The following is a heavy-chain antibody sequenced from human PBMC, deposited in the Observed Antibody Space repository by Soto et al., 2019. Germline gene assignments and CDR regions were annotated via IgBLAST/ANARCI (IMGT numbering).Heavy chain of an antibody. CDR1: GFTFSSYG. CDR3: SGLEQDV. J-gene: IGHJ6*02. V-gene: IGHV3-30*03. Sequence: GGSLRLSCAASGFTFSSYGMHWVRQAPGKGLEWVAVISYDGSNKYYADSVKGRFTISRDNSKNTLYLQMNSLRAEDTAVYYCSGLEQDVWGQGTTVTVSS. D-gene: IGHD3-10*01. CDR2: ISYDGSNK.